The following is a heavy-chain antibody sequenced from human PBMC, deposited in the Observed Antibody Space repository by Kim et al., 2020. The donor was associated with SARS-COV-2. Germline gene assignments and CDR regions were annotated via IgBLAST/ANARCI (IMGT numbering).Heavy chain of an antibody. CDR1: GFTFSDYY. J-gene: IGHJ6*02. D-gene: IGHD3-3*01. Sequence: GGSLRLSCAASGFTFSDYYMNWIRQAPGKGLEWVAYISSSGSTIYYADSVKGRFTISRDNAKNSLYLQMNSLRAEDTAVYYCARDPPPRITSFGVLREYGMHVWGRGTTHSVS. CDR3: ARDPPPRITSFGVLREYGMHV. CDR2: ISSSGSTI. V-gene: IGHV3-11*01.